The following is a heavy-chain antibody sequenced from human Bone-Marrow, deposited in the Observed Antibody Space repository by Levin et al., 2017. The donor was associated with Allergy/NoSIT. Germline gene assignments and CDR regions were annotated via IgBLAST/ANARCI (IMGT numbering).Heavy chain of an antibody. CDR2: ISYRGST. D-gene: IGHD1-1*01. Sequence: SCTVSGGSISSSGYHWTWLRQYPNKGLEWIGYISYRGSTYFNPSLKSRLTMSIDTSEQHFSLNLTSVTAADTAIYYGARLDGYSFDYWGQGALVTVSS. CDR1: GGSISSSGYH. J-gene: IGHJ4*02. CDR3: ARLDGYSFDY. V-gene: IGHV4-31*03.